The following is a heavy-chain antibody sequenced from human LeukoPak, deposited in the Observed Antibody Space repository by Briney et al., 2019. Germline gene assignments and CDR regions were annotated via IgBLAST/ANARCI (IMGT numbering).Heavy chain of an antibody. D-gene: IGHD6-13*01. CDR1: GFTFDDYA. J-gene: IGHJ4*02. CDR2: ISWNSGSI. CDR3: AKGIAGISSSCDY. V-gene: IGHV3-9*01. Sequence: GGSLRLSCAASGFTFDDYAMHWVRQAPGKGLEWVSGISWNSGSIGYADSVKGRFTISRDNAKNSLYLQMNSLRAEDTALYYCAKGIAGISSSCDYWGQGTLVTVSS.